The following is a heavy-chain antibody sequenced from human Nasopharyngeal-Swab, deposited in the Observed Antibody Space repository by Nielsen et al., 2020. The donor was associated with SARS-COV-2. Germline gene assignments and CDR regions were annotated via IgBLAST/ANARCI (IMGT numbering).Heavy chain of an antibody. CDR3: AKDGGYSYGSYYYYYMDV. Sequence: GGSLRLSCAASGFTFSSYAMSWVRQAPGKGLEWVSAISGSGGSTYYADSVKGRFTISRDNSKNTLYLQMNSLRAEDTALYYCAKDGGYSYGSYYYYYMDVWGKGTTVTVSS. CDR1: GFTFSSYA. J-gene: IGHJ6*03. V-gene: IGHV3-23*01. CDR2: ISGSGGST. D-gene: IGHD5-18*01.